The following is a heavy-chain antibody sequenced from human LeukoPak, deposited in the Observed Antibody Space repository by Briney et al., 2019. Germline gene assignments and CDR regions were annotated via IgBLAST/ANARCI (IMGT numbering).Heavy chain of an antibody. CDR3: ARRPIVVVPAAILDY. J-gene: IGHJ4*02. CDR1: GGSFSGYY. D-gene: IGHD2-2*01. CDR2: INHSGST. Sequence: SETLSLTSAVYGGSFSGYYWSWIRQPPGKGLEWIGEINHSGSTNYNPSLKSRVTISVDTSKNQFSLKLSSVTAADTAVYYCARRPIVVVPAAILDYWGQGTLVTVSS. V-gene: IGHV4-34*01.